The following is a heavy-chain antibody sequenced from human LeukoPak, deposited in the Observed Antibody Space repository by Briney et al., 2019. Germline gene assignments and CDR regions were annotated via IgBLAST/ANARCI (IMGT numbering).Heavy chain of an antibody. CDR3: ARGERISWGELRVDY. D-gene: IGHD1-26*01. CDR2: IYYSGST. V-gene: IGHV4-30-4*01. Sequence: SETLSLTCTVSGGSISSGDYYWSWIRQPPGKGLEWIGYIYYSGSTYYNPSLKSRVTISVDTSKNQFSLKLSSVTAADTAVYYCARGERISWGELRVDYWGQGTLVTVSS. J-gene: IGHJ4*02. CDR1: GGSISSGDYY.